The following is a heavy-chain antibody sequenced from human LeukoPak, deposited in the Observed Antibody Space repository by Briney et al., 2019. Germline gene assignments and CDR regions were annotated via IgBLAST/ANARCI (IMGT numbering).Heavy chain of an antibody. CDR2: IYYSGST. J-gene: IGHJ4*02. CDR1: GGSISSGGYY. Sequence: SETLSLTCTVSGGSISSGGYYWSWIRQHPGKGLEWIGYIYYSGSTYYNPSLKSRVTISVDTSKNQISLKLSSVTAADTAVYYCARDRYGNYYFDYWGQGTLVTVSS. V-gene: IGHV4-31*03. CDR3: ARDRYGNYYFDY. D-gene: IGHD1-1*01.